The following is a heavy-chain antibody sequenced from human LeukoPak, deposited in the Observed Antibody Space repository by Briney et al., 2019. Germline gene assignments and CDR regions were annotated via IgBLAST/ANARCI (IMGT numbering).Heavy chain of an antibody. J-gene: IGHJ4*02. CDR2: INPNSGGT. V-gene: IGHV1-2*02. Sequence: ASVKVSCKASGYTFTGYYMHWVRQAPGQGLEWMGWINPNSGGTNYAQKFQGRVTMTRDTSISTAYMELSRLRSDDTAVYYCARRRSVRDPSQFDYWGQGTLVTVSS. CDR3: ARRRSVRDPSQFDY. CDR1: GYTFTGYY. D-gene: IGHD4-23*01.